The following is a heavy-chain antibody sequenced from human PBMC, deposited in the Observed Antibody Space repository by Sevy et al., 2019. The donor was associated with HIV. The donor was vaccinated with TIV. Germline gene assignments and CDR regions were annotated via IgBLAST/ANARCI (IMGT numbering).Heavy chain of an antibody. D-gene: IGHD5-18*01. CDR3: AREPAMVTNRAFDI. J-gene: IGHJ3*02. V-gene: IGHV3-11*01. CDR1: GFTFSDYY. CDR2: ISSSGSTI. Sequence: GGSLRLSCAASGFTFSDYYMSWIRQAPGKGLEWVSYISSSGSTIDYADSVKGRFTISRDNAKNSLYLQMNSLRAEDTAVYYCAREPAMVTNRAFDIWGQGTMVTVSS.